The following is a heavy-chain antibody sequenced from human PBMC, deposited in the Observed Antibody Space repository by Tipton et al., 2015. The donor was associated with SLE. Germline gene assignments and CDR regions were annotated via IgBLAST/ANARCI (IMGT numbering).Heavy chain of an antibody. CDR2: INHSGST. J-gene: IGHJ6*04. CDR3: ARDLGYSYGSLDV. D-gene: IGHD5-18*01. CDR1: GGSFSGYY. V-gene: IGHV4-34*01. Sequence: TLSLTCAVYGGSFSGYYWSWIRQPPGKGLEWIGEINHSGSTNYNPSLKSRVTISVDTSKNQFSLKLSPVTAADTAVYYCARDLGYSYGSLDVWGKGTTVTVSS.